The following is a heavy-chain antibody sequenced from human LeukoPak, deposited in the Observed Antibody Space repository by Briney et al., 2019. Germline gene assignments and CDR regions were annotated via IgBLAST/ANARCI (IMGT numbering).Heavy chain of an antibody. CDR3: ARGGYYGSGNDFRFDP. J-gene: IGHJ5*02. CDR2: IYSTGTT. Sequence: PSETLSLTCTVSGGSISRYYWSWIRQPPGKGLEWIGNIYSTGTTYYNPSLKSRVTISLDTSTNQFSLKLNSVTAADTAVYYCARGGYYGSGNDFRFDPWGQGTLVTVSS. CDR1: GGSISRYY. D-gene: IGHD3-10*01. V-gene: IGHV4-59*12.